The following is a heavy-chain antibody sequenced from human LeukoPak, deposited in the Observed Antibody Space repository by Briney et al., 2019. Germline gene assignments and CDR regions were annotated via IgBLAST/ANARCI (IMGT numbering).Heavy chain of an antibody. J-gene: IGHJ4*02. D-gene: IGHD3-22*01. V-gene: IGHV4-59*01. CDR1: GGSISSYY. CDR2: IYYSGST. CDR3: ARDLSYYDSSGYSPGY. Sequence: SETLSLTCTVSGGSISSYYWSWIRQPPGKGLEWIGYIYYSGSTNYNPSLKSRVTISVDTSKNQFSLKLSSVTAADTAVYYCARDLSYYDSSGYSPGYWGQGTLVTVSS.